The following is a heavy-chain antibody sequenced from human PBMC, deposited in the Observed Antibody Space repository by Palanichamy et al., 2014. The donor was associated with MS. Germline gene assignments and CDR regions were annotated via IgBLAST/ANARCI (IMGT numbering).Heavy chain of an antibody. J-gene: IGHJ4*02. V-gene: IGHV1-18*01. CDR3: ARYEFVEYFDN. CDR2: INPYNGHK. D-gene: IGHD3-10*01. CDR1: GYSFTSYG. Sequence: QVQLVQSGAEMRKPGASVSVSCKTSGYSFTSYGISWVRQAPGQGLEYMGWINPYNGHKNYVQRFQDRVTMTTDTSTSTAYMEVRNLRSDDTALYYCARYEFVEYFDNWGQGTLVTVSS.